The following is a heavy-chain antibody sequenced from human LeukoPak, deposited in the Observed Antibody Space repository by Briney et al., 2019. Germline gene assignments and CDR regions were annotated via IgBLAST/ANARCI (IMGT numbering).Heavy chain of an antibody. D-gene: IGHD1-26*01. Sequence: GESLKISCKGSGYSFTGYWIAWVRQMPGKGLEWMGIIYPGDSDTRYSPSFQGQVTISADKSISTAYLQWSSLKASDTAMYYCARPIYRYSGSYSSGAFDIWGQGTMVTVSS. J-gene: IGHJ3*02. CDR2: IYPGDSDT. CDR3: ARPIYRYSGSYSSGAFDI. V-gene: IGHV5-51*01. CDR1: GYSFTGYW.